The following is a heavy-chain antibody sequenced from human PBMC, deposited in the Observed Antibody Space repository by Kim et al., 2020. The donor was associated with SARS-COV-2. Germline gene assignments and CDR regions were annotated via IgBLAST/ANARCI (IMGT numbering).Heavy chain of an antibody. CDR2: ISRNSDYI. V-gene: IGHV3-21*01. D-gene: IGHD3-10*01. CDR1: EFTFSRYS. CDR3: ARDLSLRRPGCFDY. J-gene: IGHJ4*02. Sequence: GGSLRLSCAASEFTFSRYSMNWVRQAPGKGLEWVSTISRNSDYIYYADSVEGRFTISRDNAKNSLYLQMNSLRADDTAMYYCARDLSLRRPGCFDYWGQG.